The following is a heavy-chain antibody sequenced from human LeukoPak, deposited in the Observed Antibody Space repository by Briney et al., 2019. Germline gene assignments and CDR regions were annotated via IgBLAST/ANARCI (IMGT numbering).Heavy chain of an antibody. CDR3: ARDPPRRFDS. CDR2: IKHDGSEI. Sequence: GGSLRLSCAASGFTLSSYSMNWVRQAPGKGLEWVASIKHDGSEIHYVDSVKGRFTISRDNTKNSLYLQMNSLTAEDTAVYYCARDPPRRFDSWGQGILVTVSS. J-gene: IGHJ4*02. CDR1: GFTLSSYS. V-gene: IGHV3-7*01.